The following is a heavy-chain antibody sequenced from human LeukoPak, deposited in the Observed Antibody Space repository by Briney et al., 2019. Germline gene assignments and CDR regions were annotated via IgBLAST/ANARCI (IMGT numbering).Heavy chain of an antibody. CDR1: GFTFSNFW. Sequence: GGSLRVSCAASGFTFSNFWMNWVRQGPGKGLESVATIKPDGKEKYHVDSVKGRFTISRDNAKNLVHLQMSSLRVEDTAVYYCARGYFQTTGVLDYWGQGILVTVSS. CDR3: ARGYFQTTGVLDY. CDR2: IKPDGKEK. J-gene: IGHJ4*02. D-gene: IGHD2/OR15-2a*01. V-gene: IGHV3-7*05.